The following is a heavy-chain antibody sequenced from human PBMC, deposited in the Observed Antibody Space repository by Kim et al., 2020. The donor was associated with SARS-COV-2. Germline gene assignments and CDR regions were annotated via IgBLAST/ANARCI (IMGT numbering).Heavy chain of an antibody. J-gene: IGHJ5*02. Sequence: LKSRVTISVDTSKNHFSLELSSVTAADTAVYYCARRYYYGSGSFFDWFDPWGQGTLVTVSS. CDR3: ARRYYYGSGSFFDWFDP. V-gene: IGHV4-39*02. D-gene: IGHD3-10*01.